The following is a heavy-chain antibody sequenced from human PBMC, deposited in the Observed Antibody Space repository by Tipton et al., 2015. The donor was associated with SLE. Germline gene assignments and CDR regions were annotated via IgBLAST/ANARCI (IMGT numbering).Heavy chain of an antibody. CDR3: ARSLGYCSGGSCSEYFQH. CDR2: IYYSGST. Sequence: TLSLTCTVSGGSISSYYWSWIRQPPGKGLEWIGYIYYSGSTNYNPSLKSRVTISVDTSKNQFSLKLSSVTAADTAVHYCARSLGYCSGGSCSEYFQHWGQGTLVTVSS. D-gene: IGHD2-15*01. V-gene: IGHV4-59*01. CDR1: GGSISSYY. J-gene: IGHJ1*01.